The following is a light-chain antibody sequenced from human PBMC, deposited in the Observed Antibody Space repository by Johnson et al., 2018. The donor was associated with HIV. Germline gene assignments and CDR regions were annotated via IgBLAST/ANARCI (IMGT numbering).Light chain of an antibody. CDR3: GTWDSSLGV. CDR1: SSNIGNNY. Sequence: QAVLTQPPSVSAAPGQKVTISCSGSSSNIGNNYVSWYQQLPGTAPKLLIYDNNKRPSGIPDRFSGSKSGTSSTLGITGLQTGAEADYYCGTWDSSLGVFGTGTKVTAL. J-gene: IGLJ1*01. V-gene: IGLV1-51*01. CDR2: DNN.